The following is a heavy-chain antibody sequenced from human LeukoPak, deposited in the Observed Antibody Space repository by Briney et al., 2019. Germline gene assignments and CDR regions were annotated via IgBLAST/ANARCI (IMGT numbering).Heavy chain of an antibody. Sequence: GSLRLSFAASGFTISNYDMHWVRQAPGKGLEWVALISYDGSNKYYADSVKGRFTISRDNSKNTLYLQMNSLRAEDTAVYYCTRDMGGTYFDYWGQGTLVTVSS. V-gene: IGHV3-30*03. CDR3: TRDMGGTYFDY. CDR1: GFTISNYD. D-gene: IGHD1-26*01. CDR2: ISYDGSNK. J-gene: IGHJ4*02.